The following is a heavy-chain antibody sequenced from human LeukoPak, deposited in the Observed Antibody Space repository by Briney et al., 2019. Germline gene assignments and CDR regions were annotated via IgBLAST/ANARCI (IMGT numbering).Heavy chain of an antibody. CDR3: ARQYYGSGSCYKVDAFDI. CDR1: GYTFTSYG. J-gene: IGHJ3*02. V-gene: IGHV1-18*01. CDR2: ISAYNGNT. Sequence: GASVKVSCKASGYTFTSYGISWVQQAPGQGLEWMGWISAYNGNTNYAQKLQGRVTMTTDTSTSTAYMELRSLRSDDTAVYYCARQYYGSGSCYKVDAFDIWGQGTMVTVSS. D-gene: IGHD3-10*01.